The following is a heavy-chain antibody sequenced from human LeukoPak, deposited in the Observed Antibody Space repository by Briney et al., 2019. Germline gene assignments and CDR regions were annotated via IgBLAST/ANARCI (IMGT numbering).Heavy chain of an antibody. D-gene: IGHD3-22*01. CDR2: ISYNGGSA. J-gene: IGHJ4*02. CDR3: AKDSSGPFDY. V-gene: IGHV3-23*01. Sequence: YPGGSLRLSCVASGFTFSNYAVNWVRQAPGKGLEWVSCISYNGGSAHYADSVKGRFTISRDNSKNTLYLQMNSLRAEDTAVYYCAKDSSGPFDYWGQGTLVTVSS. CDR1: GFTFSNYA.